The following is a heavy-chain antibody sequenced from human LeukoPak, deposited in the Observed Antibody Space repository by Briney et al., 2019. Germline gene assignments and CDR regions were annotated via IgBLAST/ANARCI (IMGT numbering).Heavy chain of an antibody. Sequence: GGSLRLSCAASGFTFSSYAMSWVRQAPGKGLEWVSAISGSGGSTYYADSVKGRFTISRDNSKNTLYLQMNSLRAKDTAVYYCAKAGLYCSGGSCYDWFDPWGQGTLVTVSS. CDR2: ISGSGGST. V-gene: IGHV3-23*01. CDR3: AKAGLYCSGGSCYDWFDP. J-gene: IGHJ5*02. D-gene: IGHD2-15*01. CDR1: GFTFSSYA.